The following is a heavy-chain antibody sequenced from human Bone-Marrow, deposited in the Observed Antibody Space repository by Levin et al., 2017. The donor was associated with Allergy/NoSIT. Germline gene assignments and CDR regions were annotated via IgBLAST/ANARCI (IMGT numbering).Heavy chain of an antibody. Sequence: ASVKVSCTASGNTFTRFDINWVRQATGQGLEWMGWMNPNSGNTGQAQKFQGRVTMTRNTSISTAYLELTSLKSEDTAVYYCVDPRGWGQGTLVTVSS. J-gene: IGHJ4*02. V-gene: IGHV1-8*01. CDR1: GNTFTRFD. D-gene: IGHD3/OR15-3a*01. CDR3: VDPRG. CDR2: MNPNSGNT.